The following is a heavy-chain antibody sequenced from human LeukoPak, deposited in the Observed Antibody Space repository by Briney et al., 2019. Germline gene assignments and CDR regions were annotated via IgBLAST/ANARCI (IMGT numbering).Heavy chain of an antibody. V-gene: IGHV3-23*01. Sequence: GGSLRLSCAASGFTFSSHAMSWVRQAPGKGLEWVPIISGSGGVTYCADSVKGRFTISRDNSKNTLYLQMNSLRAEDTAVYYCAKDGYYYDSSAYYVIYYFDSWGQGTLVTVSS. CDR2: ISGSGGVT. J-gene: IGHJ4*02. CDR1: GFTFSSHA. CDR3: AKDGYYYDSSAYYVIYYFDS. D-gene: IGHD3-22*01.